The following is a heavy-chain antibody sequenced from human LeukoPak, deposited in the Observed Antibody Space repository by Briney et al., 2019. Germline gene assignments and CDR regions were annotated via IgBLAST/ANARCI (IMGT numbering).Heavy chain of an antibody. CDR1: CASISSYY. CDR3: ARVLFKHRRAFDF. V-gene: IGHV4-59*08. D-gene: IGHD2-21*01. CDR2: IYYSGST. J-gene: IGHJ3*01. Sequence: PSETLSLTWTVSCASISSYYVSWIRQPPGKGLEWIGNIYYSGSTNYNPSLKSRVTISVDTSKNQFSLKLNSVTAADTAVYHCARVLFKHRRAFDFWGQGTMVTVSS.